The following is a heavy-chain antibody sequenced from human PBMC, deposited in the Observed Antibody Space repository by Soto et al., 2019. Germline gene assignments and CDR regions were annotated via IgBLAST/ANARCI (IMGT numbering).Heavy chain of an antibody. V-gene: IGHV3-23*01. D-gene: IGHD3-10*01. CDR3: ANLGVRGVRRPNYFDY. CDR1: GFPFSSHA. Sequence: TGGSLRLSCAASGFPFSSHAISWVRQAPGVGLEWVSAISGSGGSTYYADSVKGRFTISRDNSKNTLYLQMNSLRAEDTAVYYCANLGVRGVRRPNYFDYWGQGTLVTVSS. J-gene: IGHJ4*02. CDR2: ISGSGGST.